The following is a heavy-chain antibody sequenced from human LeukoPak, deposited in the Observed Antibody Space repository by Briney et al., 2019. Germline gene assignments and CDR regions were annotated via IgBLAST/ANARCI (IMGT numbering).Heavy chain of an antibody. Sequence: GGSLRLSCAASGFTFSSYAMSWVRQAPGKGLEWVSAISGSGGSTYYADSVKGRFTISRDNSKNTLYLQMNSLRAEDTAVYYCARDSGDTAMGPLDYWGQGTLVTVSS. D-gene: IGHD5-18*01. CDR1: GFTFSSYA. CDR3: ARDSGDTAMGPLDY. CDR2: ISGSGGST. J-gene: IGHJ4*02. V-gene: IGHV3-23*01.